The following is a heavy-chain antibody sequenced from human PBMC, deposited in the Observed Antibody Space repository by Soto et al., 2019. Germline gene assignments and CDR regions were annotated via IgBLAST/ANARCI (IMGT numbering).Heavy chain of an antibody. D-gene: IGHD6-6*01. CDR1: GFSFSTYS. J-gene: IGHJ6*02. CDR3: ARGGSSSDNGMDV. Sequence: EVQLVESGGGLVQPGGSLRLSCAASGFSFSTYSMNWVRQAPGKGLEWVSYISSSSYTIYYADSVKGRFTISRDNAKNSLYLQMNSLRDEDTAVYYCARGGSSSDNGMDVWGQGTTVTVSS. CDR2: ISSSSYTI. V-gene: IGHV3-48*02.